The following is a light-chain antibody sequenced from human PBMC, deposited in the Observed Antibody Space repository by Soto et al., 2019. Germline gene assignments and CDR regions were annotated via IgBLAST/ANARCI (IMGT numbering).Light chain of an antibody. CDR2: DVS. J-gene: IGLJ2*01. V-gene: IGLV2-14*03. CDR1: SSDVGGYNY. Sequence: QSVLTQPASVSGSPGQSITISCTGTSSDVGGYNYVSWYQQHPGKAPKLMIYDVSLRPSGVSYRFSGSKSGNTASLTISGLQAEGEADYYCSSYTTGRNVVFGGGTKLTVL. CDR3: SSYTTGRNVV.